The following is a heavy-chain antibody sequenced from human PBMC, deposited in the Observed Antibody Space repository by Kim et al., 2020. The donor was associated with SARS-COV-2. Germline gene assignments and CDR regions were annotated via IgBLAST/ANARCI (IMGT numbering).Heavy chain of an antibody. J-gene: IGHJ4*02. CDR1: GFTFSSYS. V-gene: IGHV3-21*01. D-gene: IGHD3-10*01. CDR2: ISSSSSYI. CDR3: ASPPITMVRGVIITFPFDY. Sequence: GGSLRLSCAASGFTFSSYSMNWVRQAPGKGLEWVSSISSSSSYIYYADSVKGRFTISRDNAKNSLYLQMNSLRAEDTAVYYCASPPITMVRGVIITFPFDYWGQGTLVTVSS.